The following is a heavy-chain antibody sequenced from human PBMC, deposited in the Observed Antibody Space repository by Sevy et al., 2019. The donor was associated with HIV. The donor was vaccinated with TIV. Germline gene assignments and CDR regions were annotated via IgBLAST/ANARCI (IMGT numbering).Heavy chain of an antibody. V-gene: IGHV5-51*01. D-gene: IGHD1-1*01. CDR3: ARHGRGVGSVGYYFDY. J-gene: IGHJ4*02. CDR2: IYPGDSDT. Sequence: GESLKISCKGSGYSFTTYWIGWVRQMPGKGLEWMGIIYPGDSDTTYSPSFQGQVTISADKSICTAYLQWSSLKASDTAMYYCARHGRGVGSVGYYFDYWGQGTLVTVSS. CDR1: GYSFTTYW.